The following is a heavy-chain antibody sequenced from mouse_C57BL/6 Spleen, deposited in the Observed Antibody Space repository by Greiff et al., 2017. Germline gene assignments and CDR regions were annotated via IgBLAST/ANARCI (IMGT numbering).Heavy chain of an antibody. J-gene: IGHJ2*01. V-gene: IGHV1-59*01. CDR2: IDPSDSYT. CDR1: GYTFTSYW. D-gene: IGHD1-1*01. CDR3: ARWITTVVACDY. Sequence: VQLQQPGAELVRPGTSVKLSCKASGYTFTSYWMHWVKQRPGQGLEWIGVIDPSDSYTNYNQKFKGKATLTVDTSSSTAYMQLSSLTSEDSAVYYCARWITTVVACDYWGQGTTLTVSS.